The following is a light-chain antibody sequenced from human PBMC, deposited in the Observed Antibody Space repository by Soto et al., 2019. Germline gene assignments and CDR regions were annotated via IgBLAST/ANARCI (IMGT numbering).Light chain of an antibody. CDR3: LQDYRYPWT. J-gene: IGKJ1*01. V-gene: IGKV1-16*02. CDR1: QGLSNY. CDR2: SAS. Sequence: DIQLTQSPSSLSASIGDRVTITCRSSQGLSNYLGWYQQNPGQAPKSLIYSASTLESGVSSKFSGSGSGTDFTLTITDMQPEDFATYYCLQDYRYPWTFGQGTKVEI.